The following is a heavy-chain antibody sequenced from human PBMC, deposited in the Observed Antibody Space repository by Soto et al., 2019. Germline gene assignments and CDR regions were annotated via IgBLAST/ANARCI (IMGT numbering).Heavy chain of an antibody. V-gene: IGHV1-46*01. CDR1: GYAFTTYF. CDR3: ARDGCITATCAGGGNWFDP. Sequence: QVQLVQSGAEVKKPGASVKVSCKASGYAFTTYFMHWVRQAPGQGLEWLGIINPTGGRKTYAQNCQGRFTITSDTSTSPGYMELSSLRSEDTAVYYCARDGCITATCAGGGNWFDPWGQGTPVTVSS. D-gene: IGHD3-10*01. CDR2: INPTGGRK. J-gene: IGHJ5*02.